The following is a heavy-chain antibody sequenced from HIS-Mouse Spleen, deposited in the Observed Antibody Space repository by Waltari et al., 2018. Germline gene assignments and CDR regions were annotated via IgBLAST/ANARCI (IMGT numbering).Heavy chain of an antibody. J-gene: IGHJ4*02. V-gene: IGHV3-66*01. D-gene: IGHD7-27*01. CDR1: GFPVSSNY. Sequence: EVQRVASGGGLVQPGGSLRLSFAASGFPVSSNYMSWVRQAPGKGLEWVSVIYSGGSTYYADSVKGRFTISRDNSKNTLYLQLNSLRAEDTAVYYCARSNWYFDYWGQGTLVTVSS. CDR2: IYSGGST. CDR3: ARSNWYFDY.